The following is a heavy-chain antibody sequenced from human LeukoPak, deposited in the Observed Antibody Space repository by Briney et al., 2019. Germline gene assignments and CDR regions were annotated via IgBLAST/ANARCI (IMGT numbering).Heavy chain of an antibody. CDR3: AHMVNTVTTSWGAFDI. J-gene: IGHJ3*02. CDR2: IYWNDDR. V-gene: IGHV2-5*01. D-gene: IGHD4-17*01. CDR1: GFSLSTSGVG. Sequence: ESRPTLVKPTLTLTLTCTFSGFSLSTSGVGVGWIRQPPGKALEWLALIYWNDDRRYSPSLNNRLTITKDTSKNQVVLRMTNMDPVDTGTYYCAHMVNTVTTSWGAFDIWGQGTVVTVSS.